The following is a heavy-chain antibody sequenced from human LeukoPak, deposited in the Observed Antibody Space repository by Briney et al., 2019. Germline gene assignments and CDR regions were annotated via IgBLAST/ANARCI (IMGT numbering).Heavy chain of an antibody. J-gene: IGHJ6*02. V-gene: IGHV4-31*03. CDR1: GGSLSSGGYY. CDR2: IYYSGST. Sequence: PSQTLSLTCTVSGGSLSSGGYYWSWIPQHPGKGLEWIGYIYYSGSTYYNPSLKSRVTISVDTSKNQFSLKLSCVTAADRAVYYCAREDVEYYYCMDVGGRGPTVTVSS. CDR3: AREDVEYYYCMDV. D-gene: IGHD3-10*02.